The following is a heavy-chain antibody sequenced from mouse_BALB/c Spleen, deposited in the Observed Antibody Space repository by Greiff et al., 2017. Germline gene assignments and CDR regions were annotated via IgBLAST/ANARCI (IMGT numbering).Heavy chain of an antibody. CDR2: IYPGNSDT. CDR1: GYTFTSYW. Sequence: VQLQQSGTVLARPGASVKMSCKASGYTFTSYWMHWVKQRPGQGLEWIGAIYPGNSDTSYNQKFKGKAKLTAVTSTSTAYMELSSLTNEDSAVYYCTRDYGYPWFAYWGQGTLVTVSA. D-gene: IGHD1-2*01. CDR3: TRDYGYPWFAY. J-gene: IGHJ3*01. V-gene: IGHV1-5*01.